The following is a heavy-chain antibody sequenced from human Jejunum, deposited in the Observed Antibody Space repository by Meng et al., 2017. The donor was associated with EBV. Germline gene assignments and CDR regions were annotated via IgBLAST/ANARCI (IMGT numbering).Heavy chain of an antibody. D-gene: IGHD3-16*01. CDR2: IRNKPRGYTA. CDR1: GFTFSDHY. Sequence: EVQLVESGVGLVQPGGSLRLSCAASGFTFSDHYMDWFRQAPGKGLEWLGLIRNKPRGYTAEYAASVKGRFTISRDDSRNSLYLQMNSLKTEDTAVYYCADLGTSPLGPRGQGTLVTVSS. CDR3: ADLGTSPLGP. V-gene: IGHV3-72*01. J-gene: IGHJ5*02.